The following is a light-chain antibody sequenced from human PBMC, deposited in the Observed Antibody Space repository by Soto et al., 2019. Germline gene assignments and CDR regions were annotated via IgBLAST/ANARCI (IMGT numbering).Light chain of an antibody. J-gene: IGKJ4*01. CDR2: WAS. CDR1: QSVLYSPNNKNY. CDR3: QQYYGTPLT. V-gene: IGKV4-1*01. Sequence: DIVMTQSPDSLAVSLGERATINCKSSQSVLYSPNNKNYLAWYQQNPGESPKLLIYWASTRESGVPDRFSGSGSGRDFPLTISSLQAEDVAVYYCQQYYGTPLTFGGGTKVEIK.